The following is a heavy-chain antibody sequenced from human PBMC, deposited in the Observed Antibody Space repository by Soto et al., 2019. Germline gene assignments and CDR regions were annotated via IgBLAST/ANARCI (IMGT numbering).Heavy chain of an antibody. D-gene: IGHD6-13*01. Sequence: ASVKVSCKASGYTFTGYYMHWVRQAPGQGLEWMGWINPNSGGTNYAQKFQGWVTMTRDTSISTAYMELSRLRSDDTAVYYCARDLGDMDPGIAAAVSPNNYYYYYGMDVWGQGTTVTVSS. CDR1: GYTFTGYY. CDR3: ARDLGDMDPGIAAAVSPNNYYYYYGMDV. J-gene: IGHJ6*02. V-gene: IGHV1-2*04. CDR2: INPNSGGT.